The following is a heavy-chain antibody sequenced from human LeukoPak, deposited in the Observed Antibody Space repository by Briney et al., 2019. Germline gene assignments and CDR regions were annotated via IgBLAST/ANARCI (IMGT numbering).Heavy chain of an antibody. CDR1: GGSISSGGYY. Sequence: SETLSLTCTVSGGSISSGGYYWSWLRQYPGRGLEWFGYIYNSGSPYYNPSLKRLVTMSAAASNIQFSLKLYSVTAADTAVYYCARGYYHYSNCYFWFDPWGQGTLVTVSS. J-gene: IGHJ5*02. V-gene: IGHV4-31*01. CDR3: ARGYYHYSNCYFWFDP. D-gene: IGHD3-22*01. CDR2: IYNSGSP.